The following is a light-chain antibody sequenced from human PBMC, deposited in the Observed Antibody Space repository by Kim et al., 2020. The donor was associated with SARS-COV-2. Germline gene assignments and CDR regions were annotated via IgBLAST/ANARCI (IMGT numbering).Light chain of an antibody. CDR1: QAIGND. Sequence: ASEGDRVTITCRASQAIGNDLTWYQQQPGRAPQLLIDAASSLVSGVPSRFSGSGSDTLFTLTIASLQPEDFATYYCLQDYTYPRTFGQGAKVDIK. CDR2: AAS. V-gene: IGKV1-6*01. CDR3: LQDYTYPRT. J-gene: IGKJ1*01.